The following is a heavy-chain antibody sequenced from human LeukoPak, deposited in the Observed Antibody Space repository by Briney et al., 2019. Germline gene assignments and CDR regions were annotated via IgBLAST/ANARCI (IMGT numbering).Heavy chain of an antibody. V-gene: IGHV3-23*01. Sequence: GGSLRLSCAASGFTFSSYAMSWVRQAPGKGLEWVSAISGSGGSTYYADSVKGRFTISRDNAKNSLYLQMNSLRAEDTAVYYCARAPGITGIPYYMDVWGKGTTVTVSS. J-gene: IGHJ6*03. CDR1: GFTFSSYA. CDR3: ARAPGITGIPYYMDV. D-gene: IGHD1-20*01. CDR2: ISGSGGST.